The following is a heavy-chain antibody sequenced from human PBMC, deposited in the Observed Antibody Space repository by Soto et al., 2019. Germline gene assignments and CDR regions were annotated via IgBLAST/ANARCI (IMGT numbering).Heavy chain of an antibody. CDR3: ARGGGVGVAGSAAFDM. Sequence: QLHLVQSGAVVKKPGASVTVSCSASGYPVTAYYMHWVRQAPGRGLEWMGGISPATGAAKYTQTFQAGVTLTRDRSTSTGFMEPGGLTSGDTAVFYFARGGGVGVAGSAAFDMWGQGTLVTVSS. CDR1: GYPVTAYY. CDR2: ISPATGAA. V-gene: IGHV1-2*02. J-gene: IGHJ3*02. D-gene: IGHD3-3*01.